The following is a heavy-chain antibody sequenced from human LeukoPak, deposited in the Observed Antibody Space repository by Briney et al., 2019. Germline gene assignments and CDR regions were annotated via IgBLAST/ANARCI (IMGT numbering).Heavy chain of an antibody. CDR1: GFTFSSYG. CDR3: AKESRRDGYNYYFDY. CDR2: ISYDGSNK. D-gene: IGHD5-24*01. V-gene: IGHV3-30*18. Sequence: TGGSLRLSCAASGFTFSSYGMHWVRQAPGKGLEWVAVISYDGSNKYYADSVKGRFTISRDNSKNTLYLQMNSLRAEDTAVYYCAKESRRDGYNYYFDYWGQGTLVTVSS. J-gene: IGHJ4*02.